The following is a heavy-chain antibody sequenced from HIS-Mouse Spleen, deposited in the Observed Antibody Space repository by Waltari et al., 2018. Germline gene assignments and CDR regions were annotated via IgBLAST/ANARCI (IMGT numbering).Heavy chain of an antibody. CDR1: GGSISSRSSY. Sequence: LQLQESGPGLVKPSETLSLTCTVSGGSISSRSSYWVWLRQPPGKGLEWIGRIYYSGGTYYNPSLKSRVTISVDTSKNQFSLKLSSVTAADTAVYYCAREIPYSSSWYDWYFDLWGRGTLVTVSS. J-gene: IGHJ2*01. CDR3: AREIPYSSSWYDWYFDL. CDR2: IYYSGGT. D-gene: IGHD6-13*01. V-gene: IGHV4-39*07.